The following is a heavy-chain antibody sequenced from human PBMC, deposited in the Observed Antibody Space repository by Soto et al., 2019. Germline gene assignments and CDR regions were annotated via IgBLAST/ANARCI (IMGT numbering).Heavy chain of an antibody. J-gene: IGHJ4*02. CDR2: ITGSTGDT. CDR1: GFTFTSYG. Sequence: QVQLVQSGAEVKKPGASVKVSCKASGFTFTSYGISWVRQAPGQGFEWMGWITGSTGDTNYAQKFQDRLAMTTDTSADTAYMELRSLRGDDTAVYYCARDKVGTAADFWGQGTLVTVSS. V-gene: IGHV1-18*01. CDR3: ARDKVGTAADF. D-gene: IGHD2-15*01.